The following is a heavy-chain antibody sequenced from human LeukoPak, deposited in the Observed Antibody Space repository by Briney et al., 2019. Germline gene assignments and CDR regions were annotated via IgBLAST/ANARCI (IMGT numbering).Heavy chain of an antibody. J-gene: IGHJ6*03. CDR1: GGTFSSYA. CDR3: AQVVPAAMGGYYYYYYMDV. V-gene: IGHV1-69*05. D-gene: IGHD2-2*01. CDR2: IIPIFGTA. Sequence: SVKVSCKASGGTFSSYAISWVRQAPGQGLEWMGGIIPIFGTANYAQKFQGRVTITTDESTSTAYMELSSLRSEDTAVYYCAQVVPAAMGGYYYYYYMDVWGKGTTVTVSS.